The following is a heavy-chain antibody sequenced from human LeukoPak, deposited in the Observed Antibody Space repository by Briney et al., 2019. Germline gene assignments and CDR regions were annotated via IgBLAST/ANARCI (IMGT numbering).Heavy chain of an antibody. Sequence: GESLKISCKGSGGSSRYRFSTYWIGWVRQMPGKGLEWMGMIYPGDSESRYSPSFEGQVTMSADKSTSTVYLQWRSLRASDTATYYCARSYSSSSSFDYWGQGTLVTVSS. CDR2: IYPGDSES. CDR1: GGSSRYRFSTYW. V-gene: IGHV5-51*01. D-gene: IGHD6-6*01. J-gene: IGHJ4*02. CDR3: ARSYSSSSSFDY.